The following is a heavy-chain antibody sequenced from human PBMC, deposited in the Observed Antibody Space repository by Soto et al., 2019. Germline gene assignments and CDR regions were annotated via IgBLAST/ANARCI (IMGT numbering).Heavy chain of an antibody. CDR2: IIPIFGTA. Sequence: GASVKVSCKASGGTFSSYAISRVRQAPGQGLEWMGGIIPIFGTANYAQKFQGRVTITADESTSTAYMELSSLRSEDTAVYYCARQTRIDLYSFGSARGRKNYYMDVWGKGTTVTVSS. CDR3: ARQTRIDLYSFGSARGRKNYYMDV. D-gene: IGHD3-10*01. CDR1: GGTFSSYA. V-gene: IGHV1-69*13. J-gene: IGHJ6*03.